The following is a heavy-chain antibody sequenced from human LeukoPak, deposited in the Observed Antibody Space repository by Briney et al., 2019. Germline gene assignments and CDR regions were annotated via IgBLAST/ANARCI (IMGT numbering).Heavy chain of an antibody. CDR3: ARGRPVVVRSGSYYFDY. D-gene: IGHD2-15*01. J-gene: IGHJ4*02. V-gene: IGHV1-2*06. CDR2: INPNSGGT. Sequence: ASVKVSCKASGYTFTGYYMHWVRQAPGQGLEWMGRINPNSGGTNYAQKFQGRATMTGDTSISTAYMELSRLRSDDTAVYYCARGRPVVVRSGSYYFDYWGQGTLVTVSS. CDR1: GYTFTGYY.